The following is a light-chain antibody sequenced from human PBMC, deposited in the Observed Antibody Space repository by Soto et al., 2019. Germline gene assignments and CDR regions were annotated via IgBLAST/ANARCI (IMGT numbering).Light chain of an antibody. CDR3: QKYNSAPLT. Sequence: DIQMTQSPSSLSASVGDRVTITCRASQDISNYLVWFQQKPGKVPKLLIHTASTLQSGDPSRFSGSGSGTDFTLTISSLQPEDVATYYCQKYNSAPLTFGGGTKVEIK. J-gene: IGKJ4*01. V-gene: IGKV1-27*01. CDR2: TAS. CDR1: QDISNY.